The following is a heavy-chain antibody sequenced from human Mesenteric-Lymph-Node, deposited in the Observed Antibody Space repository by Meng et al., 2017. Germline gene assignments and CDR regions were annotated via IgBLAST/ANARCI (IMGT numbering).Heavy chain of an antibody. D-gene: IGHD5-12*01. Sequence: GGSLRLSCAASGFTFSSYAMHWVRQAPGKGLEWVAVISYDGSNKYYADSVKGRFTISRDNAKTSLYLQMNSLRAEDTAVYYCARLERGYDYAYWGQGALVTGSS. CDR1: GFTFSSYA. CDR2: ISYDGSNK. CDR3: ARLERGYDYAY. V-gene: IGHV3-30*04. J-gene: IGHJ4*02.